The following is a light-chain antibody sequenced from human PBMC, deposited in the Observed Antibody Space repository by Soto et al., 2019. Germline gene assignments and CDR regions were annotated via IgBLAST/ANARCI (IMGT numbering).Light chain of an antibody. CDR2: GAS. Sequence: PDCLXAYRQRGDTILCNASHSIFSSPNNKNYFASFNQKPPHPPXLXXXGASTRESGVHESISSTGSGKAFTLHTSGGQDEDVGAYYCQPHDRVRRWTFGQGTPVDI. CDR1: HSIFSSPNNKNY. V-gene: IGKV4-1*01. J-gene: IGKJ1*01. CDR3: QPHDRVRRWT.